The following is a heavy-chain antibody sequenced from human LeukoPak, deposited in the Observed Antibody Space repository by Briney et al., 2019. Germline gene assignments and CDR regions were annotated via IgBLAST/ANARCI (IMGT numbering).Heavy chain of an antibody. CDR3: ARVAYYDFWSGYP. V-gene: IGHV3-7*01. D-gene: IGHD3-3*01. J-gene: IGHJ5*02. Sequence: GGSLRLSCAASGFTFSDYWLSWVRQAPGKGLEWVANMNRDGSEKNYVDSMKGRITISRDNAKNSLYLQMNSLRVEDTAVYYCARVAYYDFWSGYPWGQGTLVTVSS. CDR1: GFTFSDYW. CDR2: MNRDGSEK.